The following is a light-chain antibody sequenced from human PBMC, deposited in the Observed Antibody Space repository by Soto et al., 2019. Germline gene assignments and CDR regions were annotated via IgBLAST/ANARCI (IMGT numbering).Light chain of an antibody. Sequence: QSALNQPASVSGSPGQSITISCTGTSSDVGGYNYVSWYQQRPGTAPKVMIYDVTKRPSGVPDRFSGSKSANTASLTISGLQADDEADYYCCSYAGNYTLLFGGGTKVTV. J-gene: IGLJ2*01. CDR3: CSYAGNYTLL. CDR1: SSDVGGYNY. V-gene: IGLV2-11*01. CDR2: DVT.